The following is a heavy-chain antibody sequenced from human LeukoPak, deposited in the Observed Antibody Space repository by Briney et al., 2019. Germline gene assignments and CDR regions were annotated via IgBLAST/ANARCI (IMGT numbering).Heavy chain of an antibody. J-gene: IGHJ6*02. D-gene: IGHD1-26*01. CDR3: ARVISGYYYGMDV. V-gene: IGHV4-59*01. CDR1: GGSISSYY. CDR2: IYYSGST. Sequence: SETLSLTCTVSGGSISSYYWSWVRQPPGKGLEWIGYIYYSGSTNYNPSLESRVTISVDTSKNQFSLKLSSVTAADTAVFYCARVISGYYYGMDVWGQGTTVTVSS.